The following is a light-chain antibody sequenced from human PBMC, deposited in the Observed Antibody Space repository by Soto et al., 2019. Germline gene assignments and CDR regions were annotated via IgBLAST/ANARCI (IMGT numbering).Light chain of an antibody. J-gene: IGLJ1*01. V-gene: IGLV2-8*01. CDR1: SSDVGGYNY. CDR2: EVT. CDR3: GSFAARNSFV. Sequence: LTQPPSASGSPGQSVTISCTGTSSDVGGYNYVSWYQHHPGKAPKLLIFEVTNRPSGVPDRFSGSKSGNTASLTVSGLQAEDEADYYCGSFAARNSFVFGTGTKVTVL.